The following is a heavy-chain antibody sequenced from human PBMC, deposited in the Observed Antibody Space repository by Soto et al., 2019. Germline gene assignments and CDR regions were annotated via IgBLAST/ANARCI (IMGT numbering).Heavy chain of an antibody. CDR2: ISGSGGST. J-gene: IGHJ4*02. CDR3: AKIRGLYYYDSSGYYPFDY. CDR1: GFTFSSYA. V-gene: IGHV3-23*01. D-gene: IGHD3-22*01. Sequence: GGSLRLSCAASGFTFSSYAMSWVRQAPGKGLEWVSVISGSGGSTSDADSVKGRFTISRDNSKNTLYLQMNSLRAEDTAVYYCAKIRGLYYYDSSGYYPFDYWGQGTLVTVSS.